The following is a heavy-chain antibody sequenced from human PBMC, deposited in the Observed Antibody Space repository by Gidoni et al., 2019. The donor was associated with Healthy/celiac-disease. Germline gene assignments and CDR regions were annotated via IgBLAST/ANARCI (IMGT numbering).Heavy chain of an antibody. V-gene: IGHV4-34*01. CDR3: AGGVNEQGYCSGGSCYRIDY. Sequence: QVQLQQWGAGLLKPSETLSLTCAAYGGSFSGYYWSWSRQPPGKGLEWIGEINHSGSTNYNPSLKSRVTISVDTSKNQFSLKLSSVTAADTAVYYCAGGVNEQGYCSGGSCYRIDYWGQGTLVTVSS. CDR1: GGSFSGYY. J-gene: IGHJ4*02. CDR2: INHSGST. D-gene: IGHD2-15*01.